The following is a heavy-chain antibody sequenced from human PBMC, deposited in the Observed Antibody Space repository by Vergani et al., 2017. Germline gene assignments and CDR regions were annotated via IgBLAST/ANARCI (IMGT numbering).Heavy chain of an antibody. Sequence: EVQLVQSGAEVTKPGESLKISCQLSGYSFTNYWIGWVRQMPGKGLEWMGIIHPSDSDTRYSPSFQGQVTISVDKSISTAYLQRGSLRASDSAMYYCARLYGRDSSGSKYFDYWGQGTLVTVSS. CDR3: ARLYGRDSSGSKYFDY. D-gene: IGHD3-22*01. J-gene: IGHJ4*02. CDR2: IHPSDSDT. V-gene: IGHV5-51*01. CDR1: GYSFTNYW.